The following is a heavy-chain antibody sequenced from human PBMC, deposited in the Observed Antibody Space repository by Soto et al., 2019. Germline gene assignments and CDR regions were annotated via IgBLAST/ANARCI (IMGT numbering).Heavy chain of an antibody. J-gene: IGHJ1*01. CDR3: AIPPAYCGGECYSYFHH. CDR2: IPPFNGNT. CDR1: GYTFTYHY. D-gene: IGHD2-21*01. Sequence: QMQLVQSGAEVKKTGSSVKISCKACGYTFTYHYLHWVRQAPGQALEWMGWIPPFNGNTNYAQKFHDRVTITWDRSVSTAYMELSSLRSEDTAMYYCAIPPAYCGGECYSYFHHWGHGTLVTVSS. V-gene: IGHV1-45*01.